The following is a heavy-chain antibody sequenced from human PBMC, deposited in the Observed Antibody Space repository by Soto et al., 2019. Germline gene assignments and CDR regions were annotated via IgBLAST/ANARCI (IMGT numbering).Heavy chain of an antibody. V-gene: IGHV3-23*01. J-gene: IGHJ4*02. CDR2: ISGSGGST. CDR1: GFTFSSYA. Sequence: EVQLLESGGGLVQPGGSLRLSCAASGFTFSSYAMRWVRQAPGKGLEWVSAISGSGGSTYYADSVKGRFTISRDNSKNTLYLQMNSRRAEDTAVYYCVRRGSGSDCDDWGQGTLVTVSS. CDR3: VRRGSGSDCDD. D-gene: IGHD1-26*01.